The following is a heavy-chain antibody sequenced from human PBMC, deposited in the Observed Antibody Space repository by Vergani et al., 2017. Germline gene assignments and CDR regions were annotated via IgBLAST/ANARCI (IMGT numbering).Heavy chain of an antibody. Sequence: EVQLVESGGGLVKPGGSLRLSCVASGFTFGSYSMNWVRQAPGKGLEWVSFISSSSSYRYYADSVKGRFTISRDNGESSLLLQMNSLRPEDTAVYYCASGVPGYQLATQYFQHWGQGTLVTVSS. CDR1: GFTFGSYS. CDR2: ISSSSSYR. V-gene: IGHV3-21*01. J-gene: IGHJ1*01. D-gene: IGHD2-2*01. CDR3: ASGVPGYQLATQYFQH.